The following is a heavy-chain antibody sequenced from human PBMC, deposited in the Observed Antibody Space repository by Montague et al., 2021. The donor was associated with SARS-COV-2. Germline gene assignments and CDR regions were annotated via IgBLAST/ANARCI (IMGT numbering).Heavy chain of an antibody. CDR3: ARAVIYGGYAFAYFDF. V-gene: IGHV4-61*02. J-gene: IGHJ4*02. Sequence: TLSLTCTVSGGSISSDSYYWSWIRQPAGKGLEWIGRGYTTGSTKYNPSLKSRVTISGDTSRNQFSLRLTSVTAADTAMYYCARAVIYGGYAFAYFDFWGQGVLVTVSS. CDR1: GGSISSDSYY. D-gene: IGHD5-12*01. CDR2: GYTTGST.